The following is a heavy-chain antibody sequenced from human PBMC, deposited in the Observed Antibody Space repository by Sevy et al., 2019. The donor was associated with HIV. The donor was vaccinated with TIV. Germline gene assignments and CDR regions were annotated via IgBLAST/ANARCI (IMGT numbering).Heavy chain of an antibody. CDR1: EFSFSSYS. CDR2: ISSSSSTM. D-gene: IGHD5-18*01. Sequence: GGSLRLSCAASEFSFSSYSMNWVRQAPGQGLEWVSYISSSSSTMYYADSVKGRFTISRDNAKNSLYLQMNTLRAEDTAVYYCARTKVSTALVSSVYWGQGTLVTVSS. CDR3: ARTKVSTALVSSVY. J-gene: IGHJ4*02. V-gene: IGHV3-48*01.